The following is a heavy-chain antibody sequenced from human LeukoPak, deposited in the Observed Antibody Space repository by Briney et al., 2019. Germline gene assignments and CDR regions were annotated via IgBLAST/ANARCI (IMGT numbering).Heavy chain of an antibody. CDR1: GGSISSSSYY. D-gene: IGHD3-22*01. CDR3: VRDHYYNSSGYTFGY. CDR2: IYYSGST. J-gene: IGHJ4*02. V-gene: IGHV4-39*07. Sequence: PSETLSLTCTVSGGSISSSSYYWGWIRQPPGKGLEWIGSIYYSGSTYYNPSLKSRVTISVDTSNNQFSLKLSSVSAADTAVYYCVRDHYYNSSGYTFGYWGQGTLVTVSS.